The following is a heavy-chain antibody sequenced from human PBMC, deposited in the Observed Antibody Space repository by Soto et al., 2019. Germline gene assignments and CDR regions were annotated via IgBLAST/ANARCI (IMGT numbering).Heavy chain of an antibody. CDR2: ISWNSGSI. V-gene: IGHV3-9*01. CDR1: GFTFDDYA. Sequence: PGGSLRLSCAASGFTFDDYAMHWVRQAPGKGLEWVSGISWNSGSIGYADSVKGRFTISRDNAKNSLYLQMNSLRAEDTALYYCAKARSSRSIAPALPHISAQRTIVTVSS. CDR3: AKARSSRSIAPALPHI. J-gene: IGHJ3*02. D-gene: IGHD6-13*01.